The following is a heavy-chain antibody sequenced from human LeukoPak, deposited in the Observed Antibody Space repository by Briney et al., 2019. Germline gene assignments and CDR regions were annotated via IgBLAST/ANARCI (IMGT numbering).Heavy chain of an antibody. V-gene: IGHV3-33*01. Sequence: GRSLRLSCAASGFTFSSYGMHWVRQAPGKGLEWVAVIWYDGSNKYYADSVKGRFTISRGNSKNTLYLQMNSLRAEDTAVYYCARGGDIVVVPAAMSLDYWGQGTLVTVSS. CDR3: ARGGDIVVVPAAMSLDY. CDR1: GFTFSSYG. J-gene: IGHJ4*02. CDR2: IWYDGSNK. D-gene: IGHD2-2*01.